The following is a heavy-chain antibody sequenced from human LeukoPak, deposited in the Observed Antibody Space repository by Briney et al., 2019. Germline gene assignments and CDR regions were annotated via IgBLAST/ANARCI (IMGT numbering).Heavy chain of an antibody. CDR1: GFTFSSCS. J-gene: IGHJ5*02. V-gene: IGHV3-21*01. CDR3: ARNPAPRPNWFDP. Sequence: PGRSLRLSCAASGFTFSSCSMNWVRQAPGKGLEWVSSISSSSSFIYYADSVKGRFTISRDNAKNSLYLQMNSLRAEDTAVYYCARNPAPRPNWFDPWGQGTLVTVSS. CDR2: ISSSSSFI.